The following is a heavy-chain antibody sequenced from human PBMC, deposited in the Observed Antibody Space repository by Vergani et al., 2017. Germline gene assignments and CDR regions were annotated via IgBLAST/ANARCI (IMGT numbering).Heavy chain of an antibody. Sequence: QVQLQESGPGLVKPSGTLSLTCAVSGGSISSSNWWSWVRQPPGKGLEWIGSIYHSGSTYYNPSLKSRVTISVDTSKNQFSLKLSSVTAADTAVYYCARPAVTYGDYFDYWGQGTLVTVSS. CDR1: GGSISSSNW. CDR3: ARPAVTYGDYFDY. CDR2: IYHSGST. D-gene: IGHD4-17*01. J-gene: IGHJ4*02. V-gene: IGHV4-4*02.